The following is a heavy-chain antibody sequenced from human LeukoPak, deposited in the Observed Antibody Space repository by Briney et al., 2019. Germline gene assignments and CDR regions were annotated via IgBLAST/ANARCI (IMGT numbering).Heavy chain of an antibody. CDR3: TRVYSSAHGSFDI. D-gene: IGHD6-19*01. CDR1: GLTFSGSG. V-gene: IGHV3-73*01. Sequence: GGSLRLSCAASGLTFSGSGMHWVRQASVKGLEWVGRIRSKSNNYATAYAASVRGRFTISRDDSKNTAYLQMNSLRTEDTAIYLCTRVYSSAHGSFDIWGQGTLVTVSS. J-gene: IGHJ3*02. CDR2: IRSKSNNYAT.